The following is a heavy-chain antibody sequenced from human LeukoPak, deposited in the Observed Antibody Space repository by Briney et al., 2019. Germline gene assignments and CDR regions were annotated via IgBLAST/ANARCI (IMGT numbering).Heavy chain of an antibody. V-gene: IGHV4-39*07. Sequence: PSETLSLTCTVSGGSISSSSYYWGWIRQPPGKGLEWIGSIYYSGSTYYNPSLKSRVTISVDTSKNQFSLKLSSVTAADTAVYYCARVSLWRYYDSGGYYSHEPDKDYWGQGTLVTVSS. D-gene: IGHD3-22*01. CDR1: GGSISSSSYY. CDR2: IYYSGST. CDR3: ARVSLWRYYDSGGYYSHEPDKDY. J-gene: IGHJ4*02.